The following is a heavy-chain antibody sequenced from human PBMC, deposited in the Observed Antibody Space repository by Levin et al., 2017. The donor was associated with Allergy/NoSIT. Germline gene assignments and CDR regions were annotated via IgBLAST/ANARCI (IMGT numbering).Heavy chain of an antibody. D-gene: IGHD6-6*01. V-gene: IGHV4-59*01. Sequence: SETLSLTCNVSGGSISYYYWSWIRQTPGKGLEWIGQIYYTGSTSYNPSLKSRVTILVDTSKNQFSLNLTSVTAADTAVYYCARVLAGRGYYVDYWGQGTQVTVSS. CDR1: GGSISYYY. CDR2: IYYTGST. CDR3: ARVLAGRGYYVDY. J-gene: IGHJ4*02.